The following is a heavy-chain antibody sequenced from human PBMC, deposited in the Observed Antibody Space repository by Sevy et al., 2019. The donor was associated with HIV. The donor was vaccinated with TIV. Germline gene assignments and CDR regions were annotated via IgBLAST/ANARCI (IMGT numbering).Heavy chain of an antibody. Sequence: GGSLRLSCGASGFTFSSYWMSWVRQAPGKGLEWVANIKQDGSEKYYVDSVKGRFTISRDNAKNSLYLQMNSLRAEDTAVYYCARAAGYCNSSSCYSYGMDVWGQGTTVTVSS. D-gene: IGHD2-15*01. CDR1: GFTFSSYW. V-gene: IGHV3-7*03. J-gene: IGHJ6*02. CDR3: ARAAGYCNSSSCYSYGMDV. CDR2: IKQDGSEK.